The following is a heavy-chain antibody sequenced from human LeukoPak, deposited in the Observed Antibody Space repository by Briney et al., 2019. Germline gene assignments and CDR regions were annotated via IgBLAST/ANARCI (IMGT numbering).Heavy chain of an antibody. CDR2: INSDGSST. CDR3: ASKGYYDFWSAQSY. J-gene: IGHJ4*02. V-gene: IGHV3-74*01. D-gene: IGHD3-3*01. CDR1: GFTFSSYW. Sequence: TGGSLRLSCAASGFTFSSYWMHWVRQAPGKGLVWVSRINSDGSSTSYADSVKGRFTISRNNAKNTLYLQMNSLRAEDTALYYCASKGYYDFWSAQSYWGQGTLVTVSS.